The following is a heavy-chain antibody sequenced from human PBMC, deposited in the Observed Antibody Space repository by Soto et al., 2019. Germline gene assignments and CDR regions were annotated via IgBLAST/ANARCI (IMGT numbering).Heavy chain of an antibody. J-gene: IGHJ6*02. V-gene: IGHV1-8*01. CDR2: VSPDSGST. Sequence: QVQLVQTGAEVKKPGASVRVSCKASGYTFSGYDINWVRQATGQGLERMGWVSPDSGSTGNAVMFQGRVTMTRDRSTTTAYMELSRLTSEDSAFYYWARATQLRYAEWSVNRGGHYAMAVWGQGPTFPVSS. D-gene: IGHD3-3*01. CDR3: ARATQLRYAEWSVNRGGHYAMAV. CDR1: GYTFSGYD.